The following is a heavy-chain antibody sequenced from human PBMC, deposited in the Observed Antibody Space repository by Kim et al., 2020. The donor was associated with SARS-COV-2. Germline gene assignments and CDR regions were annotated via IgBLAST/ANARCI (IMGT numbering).Heavy chain of an antibody. Sequence: NPSLKSRVTISVDTSKNQFSLKLSSVTAADTAVYYCARAKGSSWYTAFDIWGQGTMVTVSS. D-gene: IGHD6-13*01. CDR3: ARAKGSSWYTAFDI. J-gene: IGHJ3*02. V-gene: IGHV4-59*01.